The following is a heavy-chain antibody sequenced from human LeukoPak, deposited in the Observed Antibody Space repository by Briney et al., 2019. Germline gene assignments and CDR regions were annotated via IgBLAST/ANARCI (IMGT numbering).Heavy chain of an antibody. Sequence: SETLSLTCTVSGRSISSYYWRWIRQPAGKGLEWIGRIYTSGSTNYNASLKSRVSMSVDTSKNTLCLELSSVTAADTAVFYCERGNSGSYREFDYWGQGTLVTVSS. CDR2: IYTSGST. D-gene: IGHD1-26*01. V-gene: IGHV4-4*07. CDR1: GRSISSYY. J-gene: IGHJ4*02. CDR3: ERGNSGSYREFDY.